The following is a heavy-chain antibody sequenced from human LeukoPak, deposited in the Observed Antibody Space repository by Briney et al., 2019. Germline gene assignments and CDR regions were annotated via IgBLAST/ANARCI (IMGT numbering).Heavy chain of an antibody. J-gene: IGHJ5*01. CDR3: AKEMGFCSGGSCYRWFDY. D-gene: IGHD2-15*01. Sequence: PGGSLRLSCAASGFTFSTYSMSWVRQAPGKGPEWLSYISTSSITKYYADSVKGRFTISRDDAKNSLSLQMNSLRADDTAVYCCAKEMGFCSGGSCYRWFDYWGQGTLVTVSS. V-gene: IGHV3-48*01. CDR1: GFTFSTYS. CDR2: ISTSSITK.